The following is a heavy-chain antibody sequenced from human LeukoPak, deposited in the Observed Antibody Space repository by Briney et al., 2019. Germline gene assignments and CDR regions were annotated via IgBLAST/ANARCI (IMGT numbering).Heavy chain of an antibody. D-gene: IGHD3/OR15-3a*01. Sequence: SETLSLTCTVSGGSISSSSYYWGWIRQPPGKGLEWIGSIYYSGNTYYNASLKSQVSISIDTSKNQFSLRLTSVTAADTAVYYCARQTGSGLFILPGGQGTLVTVSS. V-gene: IGHV4-39*01. CDR3: ARQTGSGLFILP. CDR1: GGSISSSSYY. J-gene: IGHJ4*02. CDR2: IYYSGNT.